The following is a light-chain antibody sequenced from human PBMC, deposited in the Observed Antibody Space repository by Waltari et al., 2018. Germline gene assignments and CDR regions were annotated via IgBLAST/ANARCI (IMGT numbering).Light chain of an antibody. CDR3: QQYVRLPAT. J-gene: IGKJ1*01. Sequence: EILLTQSPGSLSSSPGERVTLSCRASQSVSRAFAWYQQTPGQAPRLLIFGASNRATGIPDRFSGSGSETDFSLTISRLEPEDFAVYYCQQYVRLPATFGRGTKVEIK. CDR2: GAS. CDR1: QSVSRA. V-gene: IGKV3-20*01.